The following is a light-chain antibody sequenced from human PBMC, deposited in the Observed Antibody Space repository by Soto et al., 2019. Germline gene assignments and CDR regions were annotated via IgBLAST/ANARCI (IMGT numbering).Light chain of an antibody. Sequence: EIVLTQSPATLSLSPGERATLSCRASQSVSSYLAWYQQKPGQAPRLLIYDASNRATGIPARFSGSGSGTEFTLTISGLEPEDFAVYYCQQRSNWPPITFGQGTRLEIK. J-gene: IGKJ5*01. V-gene: IGKV3-11*01. CDR1: QSVSSY. CDR3: QQRSNWPPIT. CDR2: DAS.